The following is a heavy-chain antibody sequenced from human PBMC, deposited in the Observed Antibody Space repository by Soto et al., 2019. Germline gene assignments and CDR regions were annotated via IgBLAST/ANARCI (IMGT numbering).Heavy chain of an antibody. CDR3: AQEEGGYGDYEAAFDY. D-gene: IGHD4-17*01. CDR2: ISYDGSNK. J-gene: IGHJ4*02. Sequence: QVQLVESGGGVVQPGRSLTLSCAASGFTFSSYGMHWVRQAPGKGLEWVAVISYDGSNKYYADSVKGRFTISRDNSKNTLYLQMNSLRAEDMAVYYCAQEEGGYGDYEAAFDYWGQGTLVTVS. V-gene: IGHV3-30*18. CDR1: GFTFSSYG.